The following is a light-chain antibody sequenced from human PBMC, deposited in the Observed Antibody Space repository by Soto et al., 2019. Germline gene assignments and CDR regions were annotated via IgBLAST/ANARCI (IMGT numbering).Light chain of an antibody. CDR3: QTWGTGLYVV. Sequence: QLVLTQSPSASASLGASVKFTCTLSSGHSSYAIAWHQQQPEKGPRFLMRLNSDGSHTKGDGIPDRFSGSSSGAERYLTISSLQSEDEADYYCQTWGTGLYVVFGGGTQLTVL. V-gene: IGLV4-69*01. J-gene: IGLJ2*01. CDR2: LNSDGSH. CDR1: SGHSSYA.